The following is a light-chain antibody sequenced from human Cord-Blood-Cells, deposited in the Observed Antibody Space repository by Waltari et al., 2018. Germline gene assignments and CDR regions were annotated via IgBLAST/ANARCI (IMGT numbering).Light chain of an antibody. V-gene: IGKV4-1*01. J-gene: IGKJ3*01. CDR2: WAS. CDR3: QQYYSTPFT. CDR1: KSVLYSSNNKNY. Sequence: DIVMTQSPDSLAVSLCERATITCKSSKSVLYSSNNKNYVAWYQQKPGQPPKLLIYWASTRESGVPDRFSGSGSGTDFTLTISSLQAEDVAVYYCQQYYSTPFTFGPGTKVDIK.